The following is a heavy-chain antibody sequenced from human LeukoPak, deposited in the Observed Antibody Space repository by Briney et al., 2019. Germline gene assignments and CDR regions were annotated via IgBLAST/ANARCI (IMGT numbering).Heavy chain of an antibody. CDR3: AGSTVTRLAEYFQH. J-gene: IGHJ1*01. V-gene: IGHV1-69*01. Sequence: SSVKVSCKASGGTFSSYAISWVRQAPGQGLEWMGGIIPIFGTANYAQKFPGRVTTTADESTSTAYMELRSLRSEDTAVYYCAGSTVTRLAEYFQHWGQGTLVTVSS. CDR1: GGTFSSYA. CDR2: IIPIFGTA. D-gene: IGHD4-17*01.